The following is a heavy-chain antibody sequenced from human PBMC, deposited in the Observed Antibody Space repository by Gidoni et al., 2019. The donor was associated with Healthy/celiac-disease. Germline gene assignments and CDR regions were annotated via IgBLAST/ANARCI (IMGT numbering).Heavy chain of an antibody. CDR3: ARERYYYDSRDFDY. CDR2: ISSSSSYI. D-gene: IGHD3-22*01. CDR1: GFTFSSYS. Sequence: EVQLVESGGGMVKPGGSLSLSCAASGFTFSSYSMNWVRQAPGKGLEWVSSISSSSSYIYYADSVKGRFTISRDNAKNSLYLQMNSLRAEDTAVYYCARERYYYDSRDFDYWGQGTLVTVSS. V-gene: IGHV3-21*01. J-gene: IGHJ4*02.